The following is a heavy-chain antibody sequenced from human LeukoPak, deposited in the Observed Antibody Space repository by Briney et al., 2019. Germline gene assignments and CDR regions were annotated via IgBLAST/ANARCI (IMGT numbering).Heavy chain of an antibody. CDR3: ARHTTVTAIDY. D-gene: IGHD2-21*02. CDR2: IYYSGST. CDR1: GGSISSSSYY. Sequence: SETLSLTCTVSGGSISSSSYYWGWIRQPPGKGLEWIGSIYYSGSTYYNPSLKSRVTISVDTSKNQFSLKLSSVTAADTAVYYCARHTTVTAIDYWGQGTLVTVSS. J-gene: IGHJ4*02. V-gene: IGHV4-39*01.